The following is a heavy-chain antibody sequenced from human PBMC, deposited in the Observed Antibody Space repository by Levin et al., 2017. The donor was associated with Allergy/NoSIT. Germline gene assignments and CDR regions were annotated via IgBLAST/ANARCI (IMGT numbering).Heavy chain of an antibody. CDR1: GYIFTGYY. J-gene: IGHJ1*01. Sequence: ASVKVSCKASGYIFTGYYMHWVRQAPGQGLEWMGWINPNTGGTNYAQKFQGRVTMTRDMSISTAYMELSKLRSDDTAVYYCAREGDIAAAGSAEYFQHWGQGSLVT. CDR3: AREGDIAAAGSAEYFQH. D-gene: IGHD6-13*01. V-gene: IGHV1-2*02. CDR2: INPNTGGT.